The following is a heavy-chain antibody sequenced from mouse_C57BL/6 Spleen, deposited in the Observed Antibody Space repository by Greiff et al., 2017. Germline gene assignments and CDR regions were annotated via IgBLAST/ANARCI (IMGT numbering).Heavy chain of an antibody. CDR1: GFTFSSYG. J-gene: IGHJ3*01. Sequence: VQLKESGGDLVKPGGSLKLSCAASGFTFSSYGMSWVRQTPDKRLEWVATISSGGSYTYYPDSVKGRFTISRDNAKNTLYLQMSSLKSEDTAMYYCARHHSNYDWFAYWGQGTLVTVSA. CDR2: ISSGGSYT. CDR3: ARHHSNYDWFAY. D-gene: IGHD2-5*01. V-gene: IGHV5-6*01.